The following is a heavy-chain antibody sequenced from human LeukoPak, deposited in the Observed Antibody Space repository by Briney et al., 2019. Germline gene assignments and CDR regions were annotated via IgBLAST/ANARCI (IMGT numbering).Heavy chain of an antibody. D-gene: IGHD3-3*01. CDR3: AILTYYDFWSGQVYYFDY. CDR2: ISDSGST. J-gene: IGHJ4*02. CDR1: GGSISNYY. Sequence: SETLSLTCTVSGGSISNYYWSWIRQPPGKGLEWIGYISDSGSTYYNPSLKSRVTISVDTSKNQFSLKLSSVTAADTAVYYCAILTYYDFWSGQVYYFDYWGQGTLVTVSS. V-gene: IGHV4-59*04.